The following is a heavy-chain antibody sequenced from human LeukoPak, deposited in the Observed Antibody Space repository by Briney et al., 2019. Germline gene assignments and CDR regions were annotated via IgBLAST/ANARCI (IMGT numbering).Heavy chain of an antibody. Sequence: PSETLSLTCGVSGGSFSGYCWTWIRQPPGKGLEWIGEANHKGTTNYNPSLNSRVSISVNRSKNQFSLKLSSVTAADTAVYYCARAAVYSSPFDYWGQGTLVTVSS. CDR3: ARAAVYSSPFDY. V-gene: IGHV4-34*01. J-gene: IGHJ4*02. CDR1: GGSFSGYC. D-gene: IGHD6-19*01. CDR2: ANHKGTT.